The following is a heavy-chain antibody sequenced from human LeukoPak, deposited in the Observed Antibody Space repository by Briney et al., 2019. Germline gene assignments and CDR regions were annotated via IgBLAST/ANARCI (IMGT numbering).Heavy chain of an antibody. CDR3: ARTWIQLWSLGFDP. V-gene: IGHV2-5*01. D-gene: IGHD5-18*01. CDR2: IYWNDDK. J-gene: IGHJ5*02. CDR1: GFSLSTSGVG. Sequence: SGPTLVNPTQTLTLTCTFSGFSLSTSGVGVGWIRQPPGKALEWLALIYWNDDKRYSPSLKSRLTITKDTSKNQVVLTMANMDPVDTATYYCARTWIQLWSLGFDPWGQGTLVTVSS.